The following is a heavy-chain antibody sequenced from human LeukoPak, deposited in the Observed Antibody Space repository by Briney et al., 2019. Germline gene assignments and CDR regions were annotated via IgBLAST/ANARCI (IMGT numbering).Heavy chain of an antibody. J-gene: IGHJ4*02. V-gene: IGHV4-59*01. CDR3: AREGSSGYYQPDYYFDY. CDR1: RGSISGYY. Sequence: SETLSLTCTVSRGSISGYYWSWIRQPPGKGLEWIGYIYYSGSTNYNPSLKSRVTISVDTSKNQFSLKLSSVTAADTAVYYCAREGSSGYYQPDYYFDYWGQGTLVTVSS. D-gene: IGHD3-22*01. CDR2: IYYSGST.